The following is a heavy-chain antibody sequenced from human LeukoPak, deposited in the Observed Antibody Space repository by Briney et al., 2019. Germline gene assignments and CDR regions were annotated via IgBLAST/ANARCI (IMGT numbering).Heavy chain of an antibody. CDR2: ISSSSSYI. D-gene: IGHD6-13*01. CDR1: GFTFRSYA. V-gene: IGHV3-21*01. J-gene: IGHJ4*02. CDR3: ARVLGYCYDY. Sequence: GGSLRLSCAASGFTFRSYAMNWVRQAPGKGLEWVSSISSSSSYIYYADSVKGRFTISRDNAKNSLYLQMNSLRAEDTAVYYCARVLGYCYDYWGQGTLVTVSS.